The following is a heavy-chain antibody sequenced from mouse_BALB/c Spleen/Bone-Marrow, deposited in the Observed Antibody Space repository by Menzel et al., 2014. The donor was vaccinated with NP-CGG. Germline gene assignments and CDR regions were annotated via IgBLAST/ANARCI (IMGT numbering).Heavy chain of an antibody. Sequence: EVKLMESGPELVKPGASVKMSCKASGYTFTDYYMKWVRQSHGKSLKWIGDINPKNGDTFYNQKFKDKATLTVDRSSSTAYMQLDSLTSEDSAAHYCVIGLRLYWYFDVWGAGTTVTVSS. D-gene: IGHD2-12*01. J-gene: IGHJ1*01. V-gene: IGHV1-26*01. CDR1: GYTFTDYY. CDR2: INPKNGDT. CDR3: VIGLRLYWYFDV.